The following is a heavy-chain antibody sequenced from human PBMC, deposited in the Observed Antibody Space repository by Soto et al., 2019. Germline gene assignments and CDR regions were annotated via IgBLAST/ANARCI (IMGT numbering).Heavy chain of an antibody. Sequence: SETLSLTCTVSGGSMSSSRYYWGWIRQPPGKGLEWIGSIYYSGSTNYNPSLKSRVTISVDTSKNQFSLKLSSVTAADTAVYYCASSNIAAAGFYYYGMDVWGRGTTVTVSS. V-gene: IGHV4-39*07. CDR3: ASSNIAAAGFYYYGMDV. J-gene: IGHJ6*02. D-gene: IGHD6-13*01. CDR1: GGSMSSSRYY. CDR2: IYYSGST.